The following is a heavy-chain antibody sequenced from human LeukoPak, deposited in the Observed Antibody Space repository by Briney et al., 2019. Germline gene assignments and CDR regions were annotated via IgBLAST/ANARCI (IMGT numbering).Heavy chain of an antibody. Sequence: GRSLRLSCAASGFTFSSYAMHWVRQAPGKGLEWVAVISYDGSNKYYADFVKGRFTISRDNSKNTLYLQMNSLRAEDTAVYYCASSSRRSAKKVYNWFDPWGQGTLVTVSS. CDR1: GFTFSSYA. J-gene: IGHJ5*02. V-gene: IGHV3-30*04. CDR2: ISYDGSNK. D-gene: IGHD6-13*01. CDR3: ASSSRRSAKKVYNWFDP.